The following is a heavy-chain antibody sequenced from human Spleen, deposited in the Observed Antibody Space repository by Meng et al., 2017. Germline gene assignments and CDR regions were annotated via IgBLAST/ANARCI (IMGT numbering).Heavy chain of an antibody. D-gene: IGHD3-3*01. V-gene: IGHV2-5*02. CDR1: GLSLSTSGVG. Sequence: QITLKESGPTLVNPTQTLTLTCTFSGLSLSTSGVGVGWIRQPPGKALEWLALIFWDNDKLYSPSLKGRLTITKDTSKNQVVLTMTNMEPVDTATYYCAQYYDSWTGEGKVNWFDPWGQGTLVTVSS. CDR2: IFWDNDK. CDR3: AQYYDSWTGEGKVNWFDP. J-gene: IGHJ5*02.